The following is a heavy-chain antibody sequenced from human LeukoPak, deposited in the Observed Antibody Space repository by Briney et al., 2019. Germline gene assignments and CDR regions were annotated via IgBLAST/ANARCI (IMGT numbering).Heavy chain of an antibody. CDR3: AREYGDYGGWFDP. D-gene: IGHD4-17*01. J-gene: IGHJ5*02. Sequence: GGPLRLSCAASGFTFSSYWMSWVRQAPGKGLEWVANIKQDGSEKYYVDSVKGRFTISRDNAKNSLYLQMNSLRAEDTAVYYCAREYGDYGGWFDPWGQGTLVTVSS. V-gene: IGHV3-7*01. CDR1: GFTFSSYW. CDR2: IKQDGSEK.